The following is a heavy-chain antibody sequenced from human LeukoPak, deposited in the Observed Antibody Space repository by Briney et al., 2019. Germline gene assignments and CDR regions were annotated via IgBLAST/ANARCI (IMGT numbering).Heavy chain of an antibody. CDR3: ARDADPATGIAAAGSAFDI. CDR1: GFTFISYA. D-gene: IGHD6-13*01. V-gene: IGHV3-23*01. CDR2: ISGGGGSI. Sequence: GGSLRLSCAASGFTFISYAMSWIRQAPGKGLEWVSAISGGGGSIYYADSVKGRFTISRDNSKNTLYLQMNCLRAEDTAMYYCARDADPATGIAAAGSAFDIWGQGTMVTVSS. J-gene: IGHJ3*02.